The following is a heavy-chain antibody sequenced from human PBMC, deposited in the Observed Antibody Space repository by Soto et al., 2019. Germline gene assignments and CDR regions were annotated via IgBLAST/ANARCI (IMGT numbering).Heavy chain of an antibody. CDR2: IYNSGTT. V-gene: IGHV4-59*08. CDR3: ASVAPGRY. Sequence: QMQLQESGPALVKPSETMSLTCSVSGGSFSHYYWAWIRQAPGQGLEWIGSIYNSGTTHYNPSLRCLVTTSIESSKTQFSLRLNAVTVADSAVYFGASVAPGRYWCQGIVVAFPS. D-gene: IGHD5-12*01. CDR1: GGSFSHYY. J-gene: IGHJ4*02.